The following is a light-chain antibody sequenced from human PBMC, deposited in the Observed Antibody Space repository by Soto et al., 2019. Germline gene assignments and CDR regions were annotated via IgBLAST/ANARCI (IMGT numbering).Light chain of an antibody. CDR1: QSVSGY. CDR2: ADS. Sequence: DIVLTQSPAPLSLSPGETATLSCTASQSVSGYIGWYQQKPGQAPRLIIYADSNRATGIPARFSGSGSGTDFTLTISSLEPEDFAVYYCQQRYNWPITFGQGTRLEIK. V-gene: IGKV3-11*01. J-gene: IGKJ5*01. CDR3: QQRYNWPIT.